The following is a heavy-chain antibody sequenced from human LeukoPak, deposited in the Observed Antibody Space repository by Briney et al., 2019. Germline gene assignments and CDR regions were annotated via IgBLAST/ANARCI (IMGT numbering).Heavy chain of an antibody. CDR3: ARGSKGSYLNC. CDR2: IYYSGST. J-gene: IGHJ4*03. V-gene: IGHV4-59*01. CDR1: GGSISSYY. Sequence: SSETLSLTCTVSGGSISSYYWSWIRQPPGKGLEWIGYIYYSGSTNYNPSLKSRVTISVDTSKNQFSLKLSSVTAADTAVYYCARGSKGSYLNCWGQGTLVTVSS.